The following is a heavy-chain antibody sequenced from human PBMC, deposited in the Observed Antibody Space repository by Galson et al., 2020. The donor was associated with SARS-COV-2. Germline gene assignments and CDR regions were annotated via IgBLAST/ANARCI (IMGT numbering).Heavy chain of an antibody. V-gene: IGHV3-30*04. CDR1: GFAFSTYA. CDR2: ISSDGTNK. Sequence: SLRLSCAASGFAFSTYAMHWVRQAPGKGLEWVAVISSDGTNKYYADSVQGRFTISRDNSKNTLFLQMNSLRREDTAVYYCATHPPLYYGANTPGDYWGQGTLVTVSS. CDR3: ATHPPLYYGANTPGDY. J-gene: IGHJ4*02. D-gene: IGHD4-17*01.